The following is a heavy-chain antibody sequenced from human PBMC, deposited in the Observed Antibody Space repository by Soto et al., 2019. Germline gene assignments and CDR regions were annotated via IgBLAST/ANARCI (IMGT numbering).Heavy chain of an antibody. CDR3: ARTFPRTYDSSCYHYYGMDV. CDR2: IIPIFGTA. Sequence: QVQLVQSGAEVKKPGSSVKVSCKASGGTFSSYAISWVRQAPGQGLEWMGGIIPIFGTANYAQKFQGRVTITADESTSTAYMELSSLRSEDTAVYYCARTFPRTYDSSCYHYYGMDVWGQGTTVTVSS. D-gene: IGHD3-22*01. CDR1: GGTFSSYA. J-gene: IGHJ6*02. V-gene: IGHV1-69*01.